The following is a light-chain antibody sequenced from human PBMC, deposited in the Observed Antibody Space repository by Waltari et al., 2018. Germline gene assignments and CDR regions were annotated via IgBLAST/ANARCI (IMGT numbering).Light chain of an antibody. CDR3: QQYGSSQT. J-gene: IGKJ3*01. CDR1: QSVSSSY. V-gene: IGKV3-20*01. Sequence: EIVLTQSPGTLSLSPGERATLSCRASQSVSSSYLAWYQQKPGQAPKLLIYGGSSRATGVPDRFRGSGSGTDFPLTISILEPEDCAVYYCQQYGSSQTFGPGTKVDIK. CDR2: GGS.